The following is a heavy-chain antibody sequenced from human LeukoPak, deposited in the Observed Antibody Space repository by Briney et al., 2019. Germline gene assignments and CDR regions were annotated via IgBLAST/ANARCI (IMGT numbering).Heavy chain of an antibody. D-gene: IGHD3-22*01. CDR2: IWYDGGNK. J-gene: IGHJ4*02. V-gene: IGHV3-33*01. CDR3: ARHLWGGIDSSVLRFDY. Sequence: GGSLRLSCAASGFTFSTYAMHWVRQAPGKGLGWVAVIWYDGGNKYYSDSVKGRFTISRDNSKNTLCLQMKSLRAEDTAVYYCARHLWGGIDSSVLRFDYWGQGTLVTVSS. CDR1: GFTFSTYA.